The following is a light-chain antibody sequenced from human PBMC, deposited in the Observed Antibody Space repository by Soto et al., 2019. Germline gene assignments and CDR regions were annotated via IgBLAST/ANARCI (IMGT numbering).Light chain of an antibody. V-gene: IGKV1-39*01. Sequence: DTQMTQSPSSLSASVGDRVTITCRASQYSSTYLNWYQQKPGNAPKLLIYGASSLQSGVPSRFSGSGSGTEFTLPISSLQPDDFSTYSCQQTYNTPGTFGRGTKVEIK. CDR1: QYSSTY. J-gene: IGKJ1*01. CDR2: GAS. CDR3: QQTYNTPGT.